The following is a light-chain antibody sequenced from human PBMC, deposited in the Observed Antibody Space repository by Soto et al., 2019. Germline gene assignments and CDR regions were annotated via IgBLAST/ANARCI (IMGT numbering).Light chain of an antibody. CDR2: EAT. J-gene: IGLJ3*02. Sequence: QSALSQPASVSGSPGQSITIPCTGSSSDVGSNNLVSWYQQHPGKAPKVMIYEATERPSGVSNRFSGSKSGNTASLTISGLQAEDEADYYCCSYANIYIWVFGGGTKLTAL. CDR1: SSDVGSNNL. CDR3: CSYANIYIWV. V-gene: IGLV2-23*01.